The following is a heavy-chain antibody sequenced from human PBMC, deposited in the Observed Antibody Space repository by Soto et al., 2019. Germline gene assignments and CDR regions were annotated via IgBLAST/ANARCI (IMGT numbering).Heavy chain of an antibody. J-gene: IGHJ6*02. CDR3: TTDRGRYYYGMDV. CDR1: GFTFSNAW. D-gene: IGHD3-10*01. Sequence: PGGSLRLSCAASGFTFSNAWMNWVRQAPGKGLEWVGRIKSKTDGGTTDCAAPVKGRFTISRDDSKNTLYLQMNSLKTEDTAVYYCTTDRGRYYYGMDVWGQGTTVTVSS. V-gene: IGHV3-15*07. CDR2: IKSKTDGGTT.